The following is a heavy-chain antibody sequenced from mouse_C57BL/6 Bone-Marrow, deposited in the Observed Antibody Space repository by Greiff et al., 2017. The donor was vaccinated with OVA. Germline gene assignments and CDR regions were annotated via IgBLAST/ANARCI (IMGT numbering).Heavy chain of an antibody. D-gene: IGHD1-1*01. CDR3: ARETTVVAPLYWYFDV. J-gene: IGHJ1*03. CDR1: DSEVFPIAY. V-gene: IGHV15-2*01. Sequence: QVQLQQSGSELRSPGSSVKLSCKDFDSEVFPIAYMSWVRQKPGHGFEGRGGRGERRVRTIYGEKFEDKATLDADTLSNTAYLELNSLTSEDSAIYYCARETTVVAPLYWYFDVWGTGTTVTVSS. CDR2: RGERRVRT.